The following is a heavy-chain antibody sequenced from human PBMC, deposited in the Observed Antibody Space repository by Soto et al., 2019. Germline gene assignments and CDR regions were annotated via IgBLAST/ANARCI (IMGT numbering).Heavy chain of an antibody. CDR3: ARGFCSSTSCYAGVDWFDP. CDR2: INHSGST. J-gene: IGHJ5*02. Sequence: SETLSLTCAVYGGSFSGYYRSWIRQPPGKGLEWIGEINHSGSTNYNPSLKSRVTISVDTSKNQFSLKLSSVTAADTAVYYCARGFCSSTSCYAGVDWFDPWGQGTLVTVSS. V-gene: IGHV4-34*01. D-gene: IGHD2-2*01. CDR1: GGSFSGYY.